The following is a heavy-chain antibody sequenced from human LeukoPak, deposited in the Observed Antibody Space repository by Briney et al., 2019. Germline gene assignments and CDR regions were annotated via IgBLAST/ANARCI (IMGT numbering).Heavy chain of an antibody. D-gene: IGHD1-26*01. CDR3: ARDAPGSYYFDY. Sequence: GARVKVSCKASGRTFSSYAISWVRQAPGQGLEWMGRIIPIFGTANYAQKFQGRVTITADKSTSTAYMELSSLRSEDTAVYYCARDAPGSYYFDYWGQGTLVT. CDR2: IIPIFGTA. J-gene: IGHJ4*02. V-gene: IGHV1-69*06. CDR1: GRTFSSYA.